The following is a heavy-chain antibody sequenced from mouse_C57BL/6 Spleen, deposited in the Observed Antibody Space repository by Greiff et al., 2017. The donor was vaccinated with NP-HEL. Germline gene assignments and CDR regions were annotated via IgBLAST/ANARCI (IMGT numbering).Heavy chain of an antibody. D-gene: IGHD2-4*01. J-gene: IGHJ4*01. CDR3: ARSYDYAYAMDY. CDR2: TYPRSGNT. V-gene: IGHV1-81*01. Sequence: QVQLQQSGAELARPGASVKLSCKASGYTFTSYGISWVKQRTGQGLEWIGETYPRSGNTYYIEKFKGKATLTADKSSSTAYMELRSLTSEDSAVYFCARSYDYAYAMDYWGQGTSVTVSS. CDR1: GYTFTSYG.